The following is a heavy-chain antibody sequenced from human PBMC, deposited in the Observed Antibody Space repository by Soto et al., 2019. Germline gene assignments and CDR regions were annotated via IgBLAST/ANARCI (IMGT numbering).Heavy chain of an antibody. CDR2: ISGSGGST. V-gene: IGHV3-23*01. CDR3: AKDKSLTTVYYFDY. J-gene: IGHJ4*02. D-gene: IGHD4-17*01. Sequence: GGSLRLSCAASGFTFSSYAMSWVRQAPGKGLEWVSAISGSGGSTYYADSVKDRFTISRDNSKNTLYLQMNSLRAEDTAVYYCAKDKSLTTVYYFDYWGQGTLVTVSS. CDR1: GFTFSSYA.